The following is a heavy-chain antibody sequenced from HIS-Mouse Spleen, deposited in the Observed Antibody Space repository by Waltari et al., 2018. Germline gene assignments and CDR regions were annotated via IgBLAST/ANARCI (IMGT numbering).Heavy chain of an antibody. J-gene: IGHJ2*01. D-gene: IGHD6-13*01. CDR3: AREIPYSSSWYDWYFDL. CDR1: GGPIRRRSYY. Sequence: QLQLQESGPGLVKPSATLSLTCTVSGGPIRRRSYYWAWIRQPPGKGLEWIGSIYYSGSTYYNPSLKSRVTISVDTSKNQFSLKLSSVTAADTAVYYCAREIPYSSSWYDWYFDLWGRGTLVTVSS. V-gene: IGHV4-39*07. CDR2: IYYSGST.